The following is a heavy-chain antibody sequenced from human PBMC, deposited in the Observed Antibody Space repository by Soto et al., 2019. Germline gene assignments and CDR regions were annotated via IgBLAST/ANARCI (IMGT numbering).Heavy chain of an antibody. CDR1: GYSLNELC. J-gene: IGHJ1*01. V-gene: IGHV1-24*01. CDR2: FDPEEGKM. CDR3: ATDLGVALAPLSILYFQQ. Sequence: ASVKVSCKVSGYSLNELCMHWVRQPRGKGLEWIGGFDPEEGKMIYAQNFQGRVTMTEDTSTDTAYMELNSLTSEDTAIYYCATDLGVALAPLSILYFQQWGQGTVVTVSS. D-gene: IGHD3-10*01.